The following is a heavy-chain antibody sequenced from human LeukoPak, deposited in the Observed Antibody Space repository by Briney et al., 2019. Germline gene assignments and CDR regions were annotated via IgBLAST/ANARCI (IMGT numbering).Heavy chain of an antibody. V-gene: IGHV3-30*03. J-gene: IGHJ4*02. D-gene: IGHD3-10*01. CDR1: GFTFSTYG. Sequence: GGSLRLSCATSGFTFSTYGFHWVRQAPGKGLEWVADMSYDGSDKDYADSVKGRFTISRDNSKNTVYLQMNSLRDDDTAVYYCARARGVGELFFDSWGQGTLVTVSS. CDR2: MSYDGSDK. CDR3: ARARGVGELFFDS.